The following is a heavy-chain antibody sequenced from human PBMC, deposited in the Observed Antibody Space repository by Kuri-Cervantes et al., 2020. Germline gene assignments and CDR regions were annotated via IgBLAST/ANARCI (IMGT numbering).Heavy chain of an antibody. CDR1: GYTFTGYY. J-gene: IGHJ6*03. CDR3: ARVGDDFRTETNYYYYMDV. D-gene: IGHD3-3*01. CDR2: INPNSGGT. V-gene: IGHV1-2*02. Sequence: ASVKVSCKASGYTFTGYYMHWVRQAPGQGLEWMGWINPNSGGTNYAQKFQGRVTITRDTSASTAYMELSSLRSEDTAVYYCARVGDDFRTETNYYYYMDVWGKGTTVTVSS.